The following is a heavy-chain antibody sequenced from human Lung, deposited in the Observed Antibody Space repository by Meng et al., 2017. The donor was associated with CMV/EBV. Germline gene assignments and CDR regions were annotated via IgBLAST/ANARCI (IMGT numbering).Heavy chain of an antibody. J-gene: IGHJ4*02. CDR2: IYYSGST. CDR1: GGXIADFY. CDR3: ARLHPEDTGYSYGYELGRLDH. Sequence: LXCTVSGGXIADFYWTWIRQPPGKGLEYIAYIYYSGSTNYNPSLRSRVTMSLDSSKNQFSLKLSSVTAADTAVYYCARLHPEDTGYSYGYELGRLDHWXRGVLVTVSS. D-gene: IGHD5-18*01. V-gene: IGHV4-59*01.